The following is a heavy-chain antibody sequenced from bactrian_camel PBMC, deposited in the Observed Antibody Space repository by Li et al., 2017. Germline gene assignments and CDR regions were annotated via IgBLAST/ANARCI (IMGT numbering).Heavy chain of an antibody. J-gene: IGHJ4*01. V-gene: IGHV3S54*01. CDR2: IYTGNGNA. Sequence: HVQLVESGGGSVEVGGSLTLSCVVSGYTTSSTSGFMGWFRQAAGKEREVVAGIYTGNGNAYYGDSVKGRFTISQDDTENTVYLQMDNLKPDDTAMYYCALRGVNAAGYCYGDFAYWEQGTQVTVS. CDR1: GYTTSSTS. D-gene: IGHD1*01.